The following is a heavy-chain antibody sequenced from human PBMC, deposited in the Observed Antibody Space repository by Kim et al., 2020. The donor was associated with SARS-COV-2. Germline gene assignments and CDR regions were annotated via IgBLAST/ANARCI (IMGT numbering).Heavy chain of an antibody. CDR1: GGTFSSYA. J-gene: IGHJ6*02. Sequence: SVKVSCKASGGTFSSYAISWVRQAPGQGLEWMGGIIPIFGTANYAQKFQGRVTITADESTSTAYMELSSLRSEDTAVYYCARVGYGSGSYYIADYYYYGMDVWGQGTTVTVSS. D-gene: IGHD3-10*01. CDR2: IIPIFGTA. CDR3: ARVGYGSGSYYIADYYYYGMDV. V-gene: IGHV1-69*13.